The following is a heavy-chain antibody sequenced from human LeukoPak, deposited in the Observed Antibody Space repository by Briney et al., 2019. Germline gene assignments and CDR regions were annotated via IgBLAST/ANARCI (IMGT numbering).Heavy chain of an antibody. V-gene: IGHV1-69*04. D-gene: IGHD3-22*01. J-gene: IGHJ4*02. Sequence: SVKVSCKASGGTFSSYAISWVRQAPGQGLEWMGRIIPILGIANYAQKFQGRVTITADKSTSTAYMEPSSLRSEDTAVYYCARERPPPDYYDSSGYHFDYWGQGTLVTVSS. CDR3: ARERPPPDYYDSSGYHFDY. CDR2: IIPILGIA. CDR1: GGTFSSYA.